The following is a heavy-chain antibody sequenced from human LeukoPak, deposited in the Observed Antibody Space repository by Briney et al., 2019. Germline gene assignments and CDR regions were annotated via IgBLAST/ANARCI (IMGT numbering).Heavy chain of an antibody. V-gene: IGHV4-30-4*01. CDR2: IYYSGST. CDR1: GGSISSGDYY. CDR3: ARDRPRYCSSTSCSNHATPWYFDL. D-gene: IGHD2-2*01. Sequence: SETLSLTCTVSGGSISSGDYYWSWIRQPPGKGLEWIGYIYYSGSTYYNPSLKSRVTISVDTSKNQFSLKLSSVTAADTAVYYCARDRPRYCSSTSCSNHATPWYFDLWGRGTLVTVSS. J-gene: IGHJ2*01.